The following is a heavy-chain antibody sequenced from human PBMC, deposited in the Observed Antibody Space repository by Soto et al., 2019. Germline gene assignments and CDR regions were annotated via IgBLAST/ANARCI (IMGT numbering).Heavy chain of an antibody. Sequence: PSETLSLTCTVSGGSVSSGNYYWSWIRQPPGKGLEWIGYIFHTGTTNYNPSLKSRVTISLDTSMNQFSLKLGSVTPADTAVYYCTIAPASGSYCYDFWGHGTPVTVSS. J-gene: IGHJ4*01. CDR2: IFHTGTT. CDR1: GGSVSSGNYY. V-gene: IGHV4-61*01. D-gene: IGHD1-26*01. CDR3: TIAPASGSYCYDF.